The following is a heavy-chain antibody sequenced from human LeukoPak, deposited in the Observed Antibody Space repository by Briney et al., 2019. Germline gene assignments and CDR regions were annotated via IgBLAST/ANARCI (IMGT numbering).Heavy chain of an antibody. CDR3: ARDGYSSSWEYGMDV. D-gene: IGHD6-13*01. CDR2: INPNSGGT. CDR1: GYTFTGYY. J-gene: IGHJ6*02. V-gene: IGHV1-2*04. Sequence: ASVKVSCKASGYTFTGYYMHWVRQAPGQGLEWMGWINPNSGGTNYAQKFRGWVTMTRDTSISTAYMELSRLRSDDTAVYYCARDGYSSSWEYGMDVWGQGTTVTVSS.